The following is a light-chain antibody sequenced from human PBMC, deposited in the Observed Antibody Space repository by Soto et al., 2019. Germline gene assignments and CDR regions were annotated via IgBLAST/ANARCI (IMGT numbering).Light chain of an antibody. J-gene: IGKJ1*01. CDR1: QGISKY. V-gene: IGKV1-27*01. CDR3: QQYDNLPRT. Sequence: DIQMTQFPSSLSASVGDRVTITCRASQGISKYVAWYQQKPGKVPKLLIYATSTLQSEVPSRFSASGSGTDFTLTISSLQPEDVATYYCQQYDNLPRTFGQGTKVEIK. CDR2: ATS.